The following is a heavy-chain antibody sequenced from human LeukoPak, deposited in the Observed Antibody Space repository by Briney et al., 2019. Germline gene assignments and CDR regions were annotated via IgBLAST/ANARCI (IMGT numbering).Heavy chain of an antibody. J-gene: IGHJ6*03. CDR1: GGTFSSYA. CDR3: ARVKARDCSSTSCYQYYYYYMDV. V-gene: IGHV1-69*13. CDR2: IIPICGTA. Sequence: GASVKVSCKASGGTFSSYAISWVRQAPGQGLEWMGGIIPICGTANYAQKFQGRVTITADESTSTAYMELSSLRSEDTAVYYCARVKARDCSSTSCYQYYYYYMDVWGKGTTVTVSS. D-gene: IGHD2-2*01.